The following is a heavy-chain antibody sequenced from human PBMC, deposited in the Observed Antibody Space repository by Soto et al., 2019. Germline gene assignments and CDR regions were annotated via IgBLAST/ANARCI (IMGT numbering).Heavy chain of an antibody. CDR1: GFTFGSRA. J-gene: IGHJ4*02. V-gene: IGHV3-23*01. CDR3: ARGSEESYPGSRIFDL. CDR2: ITDTGGDT. Sequence: EVQLLESGGGLVQPGGSLRLSCAASGFTFGSRAMSWVRQAPGEGLEWVSTITDTGGDTKYADSVRGRFTISRDNSKNTLYLLMSRLRAEDSALYFCARGSEESYPGSRIFDLWGRGTLVTVSS. D-gene: IGHD3-10*01.